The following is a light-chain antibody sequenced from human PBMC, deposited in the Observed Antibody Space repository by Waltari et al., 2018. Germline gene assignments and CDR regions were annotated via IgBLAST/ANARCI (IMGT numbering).Light chain of an antibody. J-gene: IGKJ1*01. CDR2: WAS. Sequence: DIVMTQSPDSLAVSLAARATIKCKSSQSVFYSPYNQNYLAWYQQTPGQPPELLIYWASTRESGVPDRFSGSGSGTDFTLTIRSLQAEDVAFYYCQQYYSSPWTFGQGTKVEVK. CDR1: QSVFYSPYNQNY. V-gene: IGKV4-1*01. CDR3: QQYYSSPWT.